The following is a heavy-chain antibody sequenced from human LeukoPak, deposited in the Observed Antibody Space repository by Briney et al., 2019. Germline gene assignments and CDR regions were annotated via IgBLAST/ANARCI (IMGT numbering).Heavy chain of an antibody. V-gene: IGHV1-2*02. J-gene: IGHJ6*01. D-gene: IGHD2-2*01. CDR1: AYTLTGYF. Sequence: ASVKVSCKASAYTLTGYFIHWVRQAPGQGLEWMGWTNPNSGGTNYAQNYQGRGIMTRDTSITTAYLELSRLKSDDTAAYVCARGQPDPLGWHNKSALEWYQPYGRDVWPQGTTVAVSS. CDR2: TNPNSGGT. CDR3: ARGQPDPLGWHNKSALEWYQPYGRDV.